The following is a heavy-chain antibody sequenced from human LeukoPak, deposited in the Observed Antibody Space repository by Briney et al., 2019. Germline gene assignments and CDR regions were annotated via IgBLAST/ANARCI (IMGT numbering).Heavy chain of an antibody. CDR3: ARDKHLGFYFDY. CDR1: VGSNSSGGYY. CDR2: NYNSGST. D-gene: IGHD2-21*01. Sequence: SQTLSLTCTVSVGSNSSGGYYWSWIRQHPGKGLEWIGYNYNSGSTYYNPSLKSRVTISVDTSQNEFSLKLSSVTAADTAVYYCARDKHLGFYFDYWGQGTLVTVSS. V-gene: IGHV4-31*03. J-gene: IGHJ4*02.